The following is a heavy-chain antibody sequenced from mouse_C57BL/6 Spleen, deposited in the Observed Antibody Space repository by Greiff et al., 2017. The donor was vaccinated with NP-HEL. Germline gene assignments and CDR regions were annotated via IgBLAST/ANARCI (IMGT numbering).Heavy chain of an antibody. J-gene: IGHJ3*01. D-gene: IGHD1-1*01. CDR3: AMSSALAY. V-gene: IGHV5-9*04. Sequence: EVQLVESGGGLVKPGGSLKLSCAASGFTFSSYNMSWVRQTPEKGLEWVATISGGGGNTYYPDSVKGRFTITRDNAKNTLYLQMSSLRSEDTAVYYCAMSSALAYWGQGTLVTVSA. CDR1: GFTFSSYN. CDR2: ISGGGGNT.